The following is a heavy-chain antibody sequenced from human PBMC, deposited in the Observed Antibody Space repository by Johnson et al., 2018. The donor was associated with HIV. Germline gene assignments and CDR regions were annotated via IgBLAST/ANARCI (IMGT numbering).Heavy chain of an antibody. D-gene: IGHD1-1*01. CDR1: GFTFSSSG. V-gene: IGHV3-30*02. Sequence: QVQLVESGGGVAQRGGSLRLSCAASGFTFSSSGMHWVRQAPGKGLEWVATIHYDGTKKAYAESVKGRFTISRDNSKKTVYMQMNSLRDEDTAVYYCTKDLVSWNGIWREAFDIWGQGTMVTVS. CDR3: TKDLVSWNGIWREAFDI. CDR2: IHYDGTKK. J-gene: IGHJ3*02.